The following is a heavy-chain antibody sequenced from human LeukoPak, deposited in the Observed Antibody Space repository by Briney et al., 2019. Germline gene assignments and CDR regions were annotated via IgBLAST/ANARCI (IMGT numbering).Heavy chain of an antibody. CDR1: GFTFNTYW. D-gene: IGHD2-15*01. Sequence: PGGSLRLSCAASGFTFNTYWMHWVRQVPGKGLVWVSRISSDGSSTTYADSVKGRFTISRDNAKNTLFLQMNSLTPEDTAVYYCTREGGYCSGGSCYGSQDWFDPWGQGALVTVSS. V-gene: IGHV3-74*01. CDR3: TREGGYCSGGSCYGSQDWFDP. J-gene: IGHJ5*02. CDR2: ISSDGSST.